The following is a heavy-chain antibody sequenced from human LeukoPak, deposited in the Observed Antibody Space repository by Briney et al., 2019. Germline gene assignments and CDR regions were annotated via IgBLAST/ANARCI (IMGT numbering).Heavy chain of an antibody. Sequence: ASVKVSCKASGGTFSSYAISWVRQAPGQGLEWMGGIIPIFGTANYAQKFQGRVTITADESTSTAYMELSSLRSEDTAVYYCAREDTAMESDYYGMDVWGQGTTVTVSS. V-gene: IGHV1-69*13. CDR1: GGTFSSYA. J-gene: IGHJ6*02. D-gene: IGHD5-18*01. CDR3: AREDTAMESDYYGMDV. CDR2: IIPIFGTA.